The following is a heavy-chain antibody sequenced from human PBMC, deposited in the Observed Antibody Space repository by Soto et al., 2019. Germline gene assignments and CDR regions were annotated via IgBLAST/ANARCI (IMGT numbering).Heavy chain of an antibody. V-gene: IGHV1-2*02. CDR1: GYTFTGYY. Sequence: QVQLVQSVAEVKKPGASVKVSCKASGYTFTGYYMHWVRQAPGQGLEWMGWINPNSGGTNYAQKFQGRVTMTRDTSISTAYMELSRLRSDDTAVYYCARDGGRILTTYGMDVWVQGTTVTVSS. J-gene: IGHJ6*02. CDR2: INPNSGGT. CDR3: ARDGGRILTTYGMDV. D-gene: IGHD4-4*01.